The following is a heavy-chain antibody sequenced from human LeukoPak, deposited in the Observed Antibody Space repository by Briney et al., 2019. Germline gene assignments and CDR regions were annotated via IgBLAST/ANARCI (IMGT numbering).Heavy chain of an antibody. CDR2: ISSSGSTK. V-gene: IGHV3-11*04. CDR3: ALRKDSSGEFDP. CDR1: GFTFSDYY. Sequence: GGSLRLSCAASGFTFSDYYMSWIRQAPGKGLEWVSYISSSGSTKYYADSVKGRFTISRDNAKNSLYLQMNSLRAEDTAVYYCALRKDSSGEFDPWGQGTLVTVSS. D-gene: IGHD3-22*01. J-gene: IGHJ5*02.